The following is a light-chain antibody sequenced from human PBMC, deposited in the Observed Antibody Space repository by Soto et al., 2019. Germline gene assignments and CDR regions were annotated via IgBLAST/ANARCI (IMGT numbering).Light chain of an antibody. CDR2: GTS. Sequence: ELVLTQSPGTLSSSPGERATLSCTTSRSVNRSYLTWYQHKPGQAPRLLIYGTSSRATGIPDRFSGSGSGTDFTLTISRVEPEDFAVYYCQQYDNSPRYTFGQGTKLEIK. V-gene: IGKV3-20*01. CDR3: QQYDNSPRYT. CDR1: RSVNRSY. J-gene: IGKJ2*01.